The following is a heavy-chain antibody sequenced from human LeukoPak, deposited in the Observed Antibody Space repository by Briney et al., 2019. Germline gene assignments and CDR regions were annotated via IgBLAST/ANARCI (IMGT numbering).Heavy chain of an antibody. D-gene: IGHD6-13*01. CDR1: GFTFSNYA. V-gene: IGHV3-23*01. Sequence: GGSLRLSCAASGFTFSNYAMTWVRQAPGKGLEWVSAISGSGGSTYYADSVKGPFTISRDNSKATMYLQMNSLRAEDTAVYYCAKAAQAEYSNSWYCDYWGQGTLVTVSS. CDR2: ISGSGGST. CDR3: AKAAQAEYSNSWYCDY. J-gene: IGHJ4*02.